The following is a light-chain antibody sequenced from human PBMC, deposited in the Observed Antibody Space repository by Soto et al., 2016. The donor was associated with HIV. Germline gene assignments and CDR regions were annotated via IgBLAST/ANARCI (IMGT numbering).Light chain of an antibody. V-gene: IGLV3-21*03. CDR2: DGT. CDR3: QVWDDSSDHYV. J-gene: IGLJ1*01. Sequence: SYELTQPPSVSVAPGKTAKMTCGGDNIGTKFVHWYQQKPGQAPVLVVYDGTDRPSGIPERFSGSNSGNTATLTISRVEAGDEADYYCQVWDDSSDHYVFGSGTKVTVL. CDR1: NIGTKF.